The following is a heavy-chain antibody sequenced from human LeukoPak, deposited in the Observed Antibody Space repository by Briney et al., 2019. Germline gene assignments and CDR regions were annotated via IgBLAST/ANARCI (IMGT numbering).Heavy chain of an antibody. D-gene: IGHD4-23*01. CDR2: IYYSGST. CDR1: GGSISSYY. Sequence: SETLSLTCTVSGGSISSYYWSWIRQPPGKGLEWIGYIYYSGSTNYNPSLKSRVTISVDSPKNQFSLRLSSVTAADTAVYYCASHSGGNSEAFDYWGQGTLVTVSS. J-gene: IGHJ4*02. CDR3: ASHSGGNSEAFDY. V-gene: IGHV4-59*08.